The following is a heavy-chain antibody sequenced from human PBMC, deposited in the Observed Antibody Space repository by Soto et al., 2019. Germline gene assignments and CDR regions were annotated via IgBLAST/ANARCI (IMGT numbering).Heavy chain of an antibody. CDR3: ASRGTYRWGHFDF. D-gene: IGHD3-16*02. Sequence: PGGSLRLSCAASAFIFSNQAMCWVRQGPGKGLEWVSCISDRGDETFFLDSVKGRFAISRDNSENMLFLQMSSLRAEDTAIYYCASRGTYRWGHFDFWGQGTQVTVSS. J-gene: IGHJ4*02. CDR2: ISDRGDET. CDR1: AFIFSNQA. V-gene: IGHV3-23*01.